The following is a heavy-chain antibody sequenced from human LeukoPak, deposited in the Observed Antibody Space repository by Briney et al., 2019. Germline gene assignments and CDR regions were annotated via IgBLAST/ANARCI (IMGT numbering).Heavy chain of an antibody. V-gene: IGHV3-23*01. Sequence: GGSLRLSCAASGFTFSSYEMNWVRQAPGKGLEWVSTIGGGGNTYYADSVKGRFTISRDNSKNTLYLQMNSLRAEDTAVYYCAKRDVRHFDYWGQGTLVTVSS. CDR2: IGGGGNT. J-gene: IGHJ4*02. CDR3: AKRDVRHFDY. CDR1: GFTFSSYE. D-gene: IGHD3-10*02.